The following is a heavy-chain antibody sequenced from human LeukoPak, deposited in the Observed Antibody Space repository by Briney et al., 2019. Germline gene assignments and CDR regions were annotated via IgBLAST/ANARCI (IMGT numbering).Heavy chain of an antibody. CDR1: GFTFSDFG. V-gene: IGHV3-23*01. D-gene: IGHD3-3*01. Sequence: AGGSLRLSCAASGFTFSDFGMSWVRQTPGKGLEWVSAISGSGSATYFADSVKGRFTISRDNSKNTLYLQMNSLRAEDTAVYYCARGSYPGDRTIFGVVTYFDYWGQGTLVTVSS. J-gene: IGHJ4*02. CDR2: ISGSGSAT. CDR3: ARGSYPGDRTIFGVVTYFDY.